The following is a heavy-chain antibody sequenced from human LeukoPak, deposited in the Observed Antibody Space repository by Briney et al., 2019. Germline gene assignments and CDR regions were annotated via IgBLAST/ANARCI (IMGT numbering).Heavy chain of an antibody. V-gene: IGHV4-59*11. J-gene: IGHJ6*03. CDR3: ARGAVTDGYYYYYMDV. CDR1: GGSISSHY. D-gene: IGHD1-14*01. CDR2: NYYSGST. Sequence: SETLSLTCTVSGGSISSHYWSWIRQPPGKGLEWIGYNYYSGSTNYNPSLKSRVTISVDTSENQFSLKLSSVTAADTAVYYCARGAVTDGYYYYYMDVWGKGTTVTVSS.